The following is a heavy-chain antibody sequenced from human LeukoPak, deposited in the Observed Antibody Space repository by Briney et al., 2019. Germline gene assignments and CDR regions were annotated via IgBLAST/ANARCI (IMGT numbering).Heavy chain of an antibody. CDR3: ARESIGSGNPPGY. V-gene: IGHV1-2*02. J-gene: IGHJ4*02. D-gene: IGHD3-10*01. Sequence: ASVKVSCKASGYTFSAYYIYWVRQAPGQGLEWMGWINPKSGDTNSAQNFQFRVTMTRDTSMSTAYMELSRLRYDDTAVYYCARESIGSGNPPGYWGQGTLVTVSS. CDR1: GYTFSAYY. CDR2: INPKSGDT.